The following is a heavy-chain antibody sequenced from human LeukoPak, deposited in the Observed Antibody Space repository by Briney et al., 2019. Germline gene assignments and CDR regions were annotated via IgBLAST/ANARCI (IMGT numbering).Heavy chain of an antibody. D-gene: IGHD3-16*02. CDR3: AKAHYDYVWGSYRYTPIYYFDY. V-gene: IGHV3-23*01. Sequence: GGSLRLSCAASGFTFSSYAMSWVRQAPGKGLEWVSAISGSGGSTYYADSVKGRFTISRDNSKNTLYLQMNSLRAEDTAVYYCAKAHYDYVWGSYRYTPIYYFDYWGQGTLVTVSS. CDR2: ISGSGGST. J-gene: IGHJ4*02. CDR1: GFTFSSYA.